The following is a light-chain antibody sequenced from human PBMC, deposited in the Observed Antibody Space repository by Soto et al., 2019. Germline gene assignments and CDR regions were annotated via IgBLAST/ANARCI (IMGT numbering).Light chain of an antibody. CDR2: DIS. Sequence: EIVLTQSPATLSLSPGERAILSCRASQNVNNNFAWYQQKPGQAPRLLIYDISSRATGIPARFSGSGSGTDFTLTISSLEPEDFAVYYCQQRSNWPRLTFGGGTKVEIK. CDR3: QQRSNWPRLT. J-gene: IGKJ4*01. V-gene: IGKV3-11*01. CDR1: QNVNNN.